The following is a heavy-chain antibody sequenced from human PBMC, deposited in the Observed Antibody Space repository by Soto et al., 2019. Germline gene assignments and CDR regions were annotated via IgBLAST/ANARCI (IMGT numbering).Heavy chain of an antibody. D-gene: IGHD1-26*01. CDR1: GFPFSSYT. J-gene: IGHJ3*01. CDR2: ILSDGNSE. V-gene: IGHV3-30-3*01. CDR3: AGEVGPTTACALDF. Sequence: QVQLVESGGGVVQPGRSLRLSCAVSGFPFSSYTMHWVRQAPGKGLEWVAVILSDGNSEYYAGSVKGRFTIARDTSKNTLYLQMNSLRVEDTSVYYCAGEVGPTTACALDFWGQGTMVTVSS.